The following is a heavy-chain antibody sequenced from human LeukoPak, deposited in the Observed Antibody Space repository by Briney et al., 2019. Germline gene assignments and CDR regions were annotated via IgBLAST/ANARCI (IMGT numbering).Heavy chain of an antibody. CDR1: GFTFSSYW. CDR3: ARGIVTGYSYWFDP. Sequence: GGSLRLSCAASGFTFSSYWMSWVRQAPGKGLEWVANIKQDGSEKYYVDSVKGRFTISRDNAKNSLYLQMNSLRAEDTAVYYCARGIVTGYSYWFDPWGQGTLVTVSS. J-gene: IGHJ5*02. D-gene: IGHD3-9*01. V-gene: IGHV3-7*01. CDR2: IKQDGSEK.